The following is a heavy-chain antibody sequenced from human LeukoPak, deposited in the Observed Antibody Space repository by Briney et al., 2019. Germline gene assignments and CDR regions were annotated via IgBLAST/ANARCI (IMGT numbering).Heavy chain of an antibody. CDR1: GDSIRSGHSY. Sequence: SETLSLTCSVSGDSIRSGHSYWGWIHQDPRKGLEWIASIYYVGSPHYNPSLNSRRVTMSVDTTKNQFSLTLTSVTAADTAIYYCARLPITKRAMDVWGPGTTVTVSS. D-gene: IGHD3-3*01. CDR3: ARLPITKRAMDV. V-gene: IGHV4-39*01. CDR2: IYYVGSP. J-gene: IGHJ6*02.